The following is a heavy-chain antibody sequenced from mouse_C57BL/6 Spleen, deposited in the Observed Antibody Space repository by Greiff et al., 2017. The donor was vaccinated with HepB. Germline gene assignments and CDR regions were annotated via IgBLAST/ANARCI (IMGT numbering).Heavy chain of an antibody. Sequence: QVQLQQSGAELVRPGASVTLSCKASGYTFTDYEMHWVKQTPVHGLEWIGAIDPETGGTAYNQKFKGKAILTADKSSSTAYMELRSLTSEDSAVYYCTRESFVFFAYWGQGTLVTVSA. J-gene: IGHJ3*01. CDR3: TRESFVFFAY. CDR1: GYTFTDYE. CDR2: IDPETGGT. V-gene: IGHV1-15*01.